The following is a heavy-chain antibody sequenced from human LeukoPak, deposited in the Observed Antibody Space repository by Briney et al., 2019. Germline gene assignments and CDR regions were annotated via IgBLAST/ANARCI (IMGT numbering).Heavy chain of an antibody. CDR2: IYYSGST. V-gene: IGHV4-59*01. D-gene: IGHD4-17*01. Sequence: SETLSLTCTVSGGSIRSYYWSWIRQPPEKGLEWIGYIYYSGSTNYNPSLKSRVSISVDTSKNQFSLKLSSVTAADTAVYYCARTGSTVTMLYPFDHWGQGTLVTVSS. CDR1: GGSIRSYY. J-gene: IGHJ4*02. CDR3: ARTGSTVTMLYPFDH.